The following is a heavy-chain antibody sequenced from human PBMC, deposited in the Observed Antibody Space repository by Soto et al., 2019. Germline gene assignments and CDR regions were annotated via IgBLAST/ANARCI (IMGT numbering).Heavy chain of an antibody. CDR2: IYYSGST. Sequence: SETLSLTCTVSGGSISSGGYYWSWIRQHPGKGLEWIGYIYYSGSTYYHPSLKSRVTISVDTSKNQFSLKLSSVTAADTAVYYCEREGTGILTGYPALGQGTLVTV. V-gene: IGHV4-31*03. CDR3: EREGTGILTGYPA. J-gene: IGHJ5*02. CDR1: GGSISSGGYY. D-gene: IGHD3-9*01.